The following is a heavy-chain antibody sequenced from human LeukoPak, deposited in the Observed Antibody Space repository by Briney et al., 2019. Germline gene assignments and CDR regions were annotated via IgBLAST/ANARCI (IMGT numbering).Heavy chain of an antibody. J-gene: IGHJ4*02. D-gene: IGHD6-19*01. Sequence: LIKSNTDCGTTDYAAPVKGRFTISRDDSKNTLYLQMNSLKTEDTAVYYCNTLYSSGWSVDYWGQGTLVTVSS. CDR2: IKSNTDCGTT. CDR3: NTLYSSGWSVDY. V-gene: IGHV3-15*01.